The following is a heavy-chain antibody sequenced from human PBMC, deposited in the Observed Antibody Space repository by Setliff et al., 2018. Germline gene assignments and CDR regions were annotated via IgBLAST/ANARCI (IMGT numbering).Heavy chain of an antibody. CDR3: ARGGVAAAGRKGVFEH. Sequence: GASVKVSCKASGYTLNRHFMHWARQAPGQGLEWMGTINPGGGSASIVEQFQGRLTMTRDTSTSTIYMEFSSLRSDDTAVYYCARGGVAAAGRKGVFEHWGQGTLVTVSS. D-gene: IGHD6-13*01. CDR1: GYTLNRHF. V-gene: IGHV1-46*02. J-gene: IGHJ4*02. CDR2: INPGGGSA.